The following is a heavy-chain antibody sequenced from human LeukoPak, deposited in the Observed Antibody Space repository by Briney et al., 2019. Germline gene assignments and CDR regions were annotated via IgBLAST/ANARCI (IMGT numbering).Heavy chain of an antibody. D-gene: IGHD3-22*01. CDR2: INPNSGGT. J-gene: IGHJ6*02. V-gene: IGHV1-2*02. CDR1: GYTFTGNY. Sequence: ASVTVSCTASGYTFTGNYMHWVRQAPGQGLEWMGWINPNSGGTNYAQKFQSRVTMTRDTSISTAYMELSRLRSDDTAVYYCASTSDGSYYDSSGYYDPTNYGMDVWGQGTTVTVSS. CDR3: ASTSDGSYYDSSGYYDPTNYGMDV.